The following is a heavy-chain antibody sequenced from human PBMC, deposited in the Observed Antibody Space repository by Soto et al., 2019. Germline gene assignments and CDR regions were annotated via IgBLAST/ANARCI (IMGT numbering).Heavy chain of an antibody. J-gene: IGHJ4*02. CDR2: ISGSGGST. CDR3: VLWPPYYFDY. V-gene: IGHV3-23*01. CDR1: GFTFSSYA. D-gene: IGHD3-10*01. Sequence: EVQLLESGGGLVQPGLSLRLSCAASGFTFSSYAMSWVRQAPGKGLEWVSAISGSGGSTYYAESVKGRFTISRDNSKNTLYLQMNSLRAEDTAVYYCVLWPPYYFDYWGQGTLVTVSS.